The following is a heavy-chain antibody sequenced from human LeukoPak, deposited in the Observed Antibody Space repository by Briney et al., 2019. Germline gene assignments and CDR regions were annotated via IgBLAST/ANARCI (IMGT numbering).Heavy chain of an antibody. CDR3: ARTVYGDYVGYYFDY. J-gene: IGHJ4*02. D-gene: IGHD4-17*01. CDR1: GFTFSSYG. CDR2: IRYDGSNK. Sequence: PGGSLRLSCAASGFTFSSYGMHWVRQAPGKGLEWVAFIRYDGSNKYYADSVKGRFTISRDNSKNTLYLQMNSLRAEDTAVYYCARTVYGDYVGYYFDYWGQGTLVTVSS. V-gene: IGHV3-30*02.